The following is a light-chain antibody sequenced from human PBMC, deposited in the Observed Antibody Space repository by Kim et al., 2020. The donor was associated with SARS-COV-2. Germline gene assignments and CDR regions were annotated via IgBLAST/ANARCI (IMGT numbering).Light chain of an antibody. CDR1: KLGDKY. Sequence: SVSPGQTASITCSGDKLGDKYASWYQQKPGQSPVLVIFQDTKRPSGIPERFSGSNSGNTATLTIGGTQAMDEADYYCQAWDSSSGVFGGGTQLTVL. CDR3: QAWDSSSGV. CDR2: QDT. J-gene: IGLJ2*01. V-gene: IGLV3-1*01.